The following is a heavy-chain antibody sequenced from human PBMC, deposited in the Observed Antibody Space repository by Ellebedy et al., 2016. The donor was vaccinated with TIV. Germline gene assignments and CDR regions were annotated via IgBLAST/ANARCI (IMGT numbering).Heavy chain of an antibody. CDR2: ISHSSSYI. J-gene: IGHJ3*01. CDR3: ARLDSSISRHVFDF. D-gene: IGHD6-13*01. Sequence: GESLKISCAASGFTFSSYSMNWVRQAPGKGLEWVSSISHSSSYIYFADSVKGRFTISRDNAKNSLYLQMNSLRAEDTAVYYCARLDSSISRHVFDFWGQGTMVTVSS. CDR1: GFTFSSYS. V-gene: IGHV3-21*01.